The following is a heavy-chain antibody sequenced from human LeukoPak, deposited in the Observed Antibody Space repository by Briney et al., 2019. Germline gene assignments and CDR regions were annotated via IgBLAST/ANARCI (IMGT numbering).Heavy chain of an antibody. CDR2: ITYDGSNK. J-gene: IGHJ4*02. Sequence: PGGSLRLSCAASGFTFNSYGMHWVRQAPGKGLEWVAVITYDGSNKYYADSVKGRFTISRDNSKNTLYMQMNSLRAEDTDVYYCARGDVGDGYNWDYWGQGTLCTVSS. CDR3: ARGDVGDGYNWDY. D-gene: IGHD5-24*01. V-gene: IGHV3-30*03. CDR1: GFTFNSYG.